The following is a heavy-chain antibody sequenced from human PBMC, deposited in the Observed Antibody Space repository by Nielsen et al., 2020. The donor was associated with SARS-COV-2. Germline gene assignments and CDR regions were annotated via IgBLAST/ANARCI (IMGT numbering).Heavy chain of an antibody. D-gene: IGHD1-26*01. V-gene: IGHV3-30*04. CDR3: ARSYSGSYSQPFDY. J-gene: IGHJ4*02. CDR1: GFTFSSYA. Sequence: GESLKISCAASGFTFSSYAMHWVRQAPGKGLEWVAVISYDGSNKYYADSVKGRFTISRDNSKNTLYLQMNGLRAEDTAVYYCARSYSGSYSQPFDYWGQGTLVTVSS. CDR2: ISYDGSNK.